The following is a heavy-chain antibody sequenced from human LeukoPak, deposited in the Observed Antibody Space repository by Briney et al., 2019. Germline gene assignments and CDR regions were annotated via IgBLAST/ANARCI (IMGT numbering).Heavy chain of an antibody. D-gene: IGHD6-13*01. CDR3: ARVPSSSWYGDY. CDR2: IYDSGST. V-gene: IGHV4-59*02. J-gene: IGHJ4*02. Sequence: SETLSVTCTVPGGSVSRYYWSWIRERPGEGRGWGGYIYDSGSTNYAHSVRSRVSISVDTAKNPLSLRLTSVTAADTAVYYCARVPSSSWYGDYWGQGTPVTVSS. CDR1: GGSVSRYY.